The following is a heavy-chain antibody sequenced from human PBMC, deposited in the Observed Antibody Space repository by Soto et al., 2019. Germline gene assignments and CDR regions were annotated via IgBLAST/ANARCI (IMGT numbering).Heavy chain of an antibody. CDR2: INSDESNT. CDR3: VRDRNTFGPPLGY. CDR1: GFTFSNYW. V-gene: IGHV3-74*01. D-gene: IGHD3-16*01. Sequence: PGGSLRLSCGASGFTFSNYWMHWVRQAPGKGLEWVSRINSDESNTRYADSVKGRFTISRDNAKNTLYLQMNSLRAEDTAVYYCVRDRNTFGPPLGYWGQGTLVTVSS. J-gene: IGHJ4*02.